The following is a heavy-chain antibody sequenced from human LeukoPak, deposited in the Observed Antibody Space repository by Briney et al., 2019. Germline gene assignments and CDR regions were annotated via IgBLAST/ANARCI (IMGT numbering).Heavy chain of an antibody. CDR3: ARHRASHYYDSSGYPPIFDY. J-gene: IGHJ4*02. CDR1: GGSISSSNW. Sequence: SGTLSLTCAVSGGSISSSNWWSWVRQPPGKGLEWIGEIYHSGSTNYNPSLKSRVTISVDKSKNQFSLKLSSVTAADTAVYYCARHRASHYYDSSGYPPIFDYWGQGTLVTVSS. V-gene: IGHV4-4*02. CDR2: IYHSGST. D-gene: IGHD3-22*01.